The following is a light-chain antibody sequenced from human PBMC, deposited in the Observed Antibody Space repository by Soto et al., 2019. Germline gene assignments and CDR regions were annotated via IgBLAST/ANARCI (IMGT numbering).Light chain of an antibody. CDR3: QQYNSYLT. V-gene: IGKV1-5*01. CDR2: DAS. Sequence: DIQMTQSPSTLSASVGDRVTITCRASQSISSWLAWYQQKPGKAPKLLIYDASSLESGVPSRFSGSGSGTEFSLTISSLQHDDFATYYCQQYNSYLTFGGGTKVEIK. J-gene: IGKJ4*01. CDR1: QSISSW.